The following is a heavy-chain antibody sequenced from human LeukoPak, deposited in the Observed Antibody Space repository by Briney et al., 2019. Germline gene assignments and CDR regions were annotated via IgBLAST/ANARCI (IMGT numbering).Heavy chain of an antibody. D-gene: IGHD3-9*01. Sequence: GGSLRLPCAVSGFTFSSHWMSWVRQAPGKGLEWVANIEQVGSERYYVDSVKGRFTISRDNAKNLLYLQMNSLRAEDTAVYYCARDGFDAGIYFDSWGQGTLATVSS. CDR3: ARDGFDAGIYFDS. CDR2: IEQVGSER. V-gene: IGHV3-7*01. CDR1: GFTFSSHW. J-gene: IGHJ4*02.